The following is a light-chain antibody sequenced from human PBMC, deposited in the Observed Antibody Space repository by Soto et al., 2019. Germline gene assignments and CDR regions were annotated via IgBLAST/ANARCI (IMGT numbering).Light chain of an antibody. CDR2: DAS. J-gene: IGKJ4*01. CDR3: QQCRNWPLT. Sequence: EIVMTQSPATLSVSPVEGATLSCKASQNVYNNLAWYQQRPGQPPRLLIYDASTRATGISARFSGSGYGTEFTLTTSSLQSEDFAVYFCQQCRNWPLTFGGGTKVDIK. V-gene: IGKV3-15*01. CDR1: QNVYNN.